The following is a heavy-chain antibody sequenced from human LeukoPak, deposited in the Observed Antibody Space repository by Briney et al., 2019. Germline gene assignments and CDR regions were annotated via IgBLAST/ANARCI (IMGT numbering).Heavy chain of an antibody. CDR1: GFTFRSYA. CDR3: AKVLWRSGSLDY. D-gene: IGHD3-10*01. J-gene: IGHJ4*02. V-gene: IGHV3-23*01. CDR2: ISGSGGST. Sequence: GGSLRLSCAASGFTFRSYAMSGVRQAPGKGLEWVSAISGSGGSTYYADSVKGRFTISRDNSKNTLYLQMNSLRAEDTAVYYCAKVLWRSGSLDYWGQGTLVTVSS.